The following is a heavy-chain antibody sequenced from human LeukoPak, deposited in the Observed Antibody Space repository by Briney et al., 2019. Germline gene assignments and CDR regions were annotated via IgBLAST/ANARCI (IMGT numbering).Heavy chain of an antibody. CDR1: GGSISGYY. D-gene: IGHD6-13*01. CDR2: INHSGST. J-gene: IGHJ5*02. Sequence: SETLSLTCTVSGGSISGYYWSWIRQPPGKGLEWIGEINHSGSTNYNPSLKSRVTISVDTSKNQFSLKLSSVTAADTAVYYCARGYSSSWYNWFDPWGQGTLVTVSS. CDR3: ARGYSSSWYNWFDP. V-gene: IGHV4-34*01.